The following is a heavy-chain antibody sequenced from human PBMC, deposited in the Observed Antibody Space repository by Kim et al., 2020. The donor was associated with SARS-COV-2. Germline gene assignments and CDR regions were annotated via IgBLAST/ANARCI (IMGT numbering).Heavy chain of an antibody. Sequence: YYVDSVKGRFTISRDNSKNTLDLQMSTLRADDTAVYYCMKGGWGSIWDHWGKGTLVTVSS. J-gene: IGHJ4*02. V-gene: IGHV3-23*01. D-gene: IGHD2-21*01. CDR3: MKGGWGSIWDH.